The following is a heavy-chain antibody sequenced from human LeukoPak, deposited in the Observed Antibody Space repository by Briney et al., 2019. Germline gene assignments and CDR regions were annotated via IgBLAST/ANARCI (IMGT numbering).Heavy chain of an antibody. CDR3: ARARRLIVATIVRIFFDY. D-gene: IGHD5-12*01. J-gene: IGHJ4*02. V-gene: IGHV4-34*01. Sequence: LRLSCAASGFTFSSYEMNWVRQAPGKGLEWIGEINHSGSTNYNPSLKSRVTISVDTSKNQFSLKLSSVTAADTAVYYCARARRLIVATIVRIFFDYWGQGTLVTVSS. CDR2: INHSGST. CDR1: GFTFSSYE.